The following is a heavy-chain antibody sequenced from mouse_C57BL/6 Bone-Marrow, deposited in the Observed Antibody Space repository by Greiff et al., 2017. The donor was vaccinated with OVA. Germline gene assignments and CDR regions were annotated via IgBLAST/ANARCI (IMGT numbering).Heavy chain of an antibody. Sequence: EVQLLQSGPELVKPGASVKISCKASGYTFTDYYMNWVKQSHGKSLEWIGDINPNNGGTRYNQKFKGKVTLTVYKSYSTAYMELRGMTYEDSAVYYCARLLQSRAYWGQGTLVTVSA. CDR1: GYTFTDYY. D-gene: IGHD2-12*01. J-gene: IGHJ3*01. V-gene: IGHV1-26*01. CDR2: INPNNGGT. CDR3: ARLLQSRAY.